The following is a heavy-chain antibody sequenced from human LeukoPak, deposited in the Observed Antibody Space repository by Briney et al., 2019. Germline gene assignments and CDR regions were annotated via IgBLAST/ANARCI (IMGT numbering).Heavy chain of an antibody. J-gene: IGHJ6*03. CDR2: ISAYNGNT. CDR3: ARAYSSSWYGSGYYYYYYMDV. V-gene: IGHV1-18*01. D-gene: IGHD6-13*01. Sequence: ASVKVSCKASGYTFTSYGISWVRQAPGQGLEWMGWISAYNGNTNYAQKLQGRVTMTTDTSTSTAYMELRSLRSDGTAVYYCARAYSSSWYGSGYYYYYYMDVWGKGTTVTISS. CDR1: GYTFTSYG.